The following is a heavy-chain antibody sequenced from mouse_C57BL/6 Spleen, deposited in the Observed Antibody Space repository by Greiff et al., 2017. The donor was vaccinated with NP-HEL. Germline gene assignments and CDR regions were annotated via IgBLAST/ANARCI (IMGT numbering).Heavy chain of an antibody. Sequence: EVKLMESGGGLVKPGGSLKLSCAASGFTFSDYGMHWVRQAPEKGLEWVAYISSGSSTIYYADTVKGRFTISRDNAKNTLFLQMTSLRSEDTAMYYCARHDGYYPWYFDVWGTGTTVTVSS. J-gene: IGHJ1*03. CDR2: ISSGSSTI. CDR1: GFTFSDYG. D-gene: IGHD2-3*01. CDR3: ARHDGYYPWYFDV. V-gene: IGHV5-17*01.